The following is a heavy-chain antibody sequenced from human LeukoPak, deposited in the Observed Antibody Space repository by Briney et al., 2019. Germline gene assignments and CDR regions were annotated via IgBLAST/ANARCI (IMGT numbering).Heavy chain of an antibody. J-gene: IGHJ3*02. CDR1: GGSISSSNW. CDR3: ARDCSSTSCYHPGAFDI. D-gene: IGHD2-2*01. CDR2: IYRSGRT. Sequence: SGTLSLTCAVSGGSISSSNWWSWVRQPPGKGLEWIGEIYRSGRTNYNPSLKSRVIMSVDTSKNQFSLKLSSVTAADTAVYYCARDCSSTSCYHPGAFDIWGQGTMVTVSS. V-gene: IGHV4-4*02.